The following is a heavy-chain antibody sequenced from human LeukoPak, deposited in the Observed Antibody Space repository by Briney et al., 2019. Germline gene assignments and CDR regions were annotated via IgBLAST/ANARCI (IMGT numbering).Heavy chain of an antibody. D-gene: IGHD3-22*01. Sequence: SGGSLRLSCSASGFTFSRYAMHWVRQPPGKGLEYVSAITNNGRGTYYADSVKGRFTISRDNSKNTLYLQMSSLRAEDTAVYYCASTYSYDSSGYYPFDYWGQGTLVTVPS. CDR1: GFTFSRYA. V-gene: IGHV3-64D*06. J-gene: IGHJ4*02. CDR3: ASTYSYDSSGYYPFDY. CDR2: ITNNGRGT.